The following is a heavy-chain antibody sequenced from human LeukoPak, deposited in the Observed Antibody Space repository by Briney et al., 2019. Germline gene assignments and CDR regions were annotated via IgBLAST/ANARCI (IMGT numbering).Heavy chain of an antibody. CDR3: ARVIRAAPGKGYFDY. J-gene: IGHJ4*02. D-gene: IGHD6-13*01. Sequence: PGGSLRLSCATSGFIFSTYALSWFRQAPGKGLEWASIISGSGGSTYHADSVKGRFTISRDSSKNTLYLQMNSLRAEDTAIYYCARVIRAAPGKGYFDYWGQGTLVTVSS. CDR1: GFIFSTYA. V-gene: IGHV3-23*01. CDR2: ISGSGGST.